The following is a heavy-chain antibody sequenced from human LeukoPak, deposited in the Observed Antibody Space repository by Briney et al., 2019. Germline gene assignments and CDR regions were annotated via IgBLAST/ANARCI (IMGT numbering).Heavy chain of an antibody. CDR1: GLTFTNAW. D-gene: IGHD4-23*01. V-gene: IGHV3-15*01. CDR2: IYSKADGGAT. J-gene: IGHJ4*02. Sequence: PGESLRLSCAASGLTFTNAWMSWVRQAPGKGLEWVGRIYSKADGGATDYAAPVKGRITISRDDSKKTLYLQLNSLETEDTAVYYCANPHPAYYGGNSLTGQLDYWGQGTLVTVSS. CDR3: ANPHPAYYGGNSLTGQLDY.